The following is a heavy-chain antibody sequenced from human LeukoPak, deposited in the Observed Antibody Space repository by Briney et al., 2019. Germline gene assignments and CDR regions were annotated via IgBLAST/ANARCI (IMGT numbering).Heavy chain of an antibody. V-gene: IGHV4-39*01. CDR3: ARQPRQGIVEDAFDI. CDR2: ISYSGST. J-gene: IGHJ3*02. Sequence: SETLSLTCTVSGGSISSSSYYWGWIRQPPGKGLEWIGSISYSGSTYYNPSLKSRVTISVDTSKNQFSLKLSSVTAADTAVYYCARQPRQGIVEDAFDIWGQGTMVTVSS. D-gene: IGHD3-16*02. CDR1: GGSISSSSYY.